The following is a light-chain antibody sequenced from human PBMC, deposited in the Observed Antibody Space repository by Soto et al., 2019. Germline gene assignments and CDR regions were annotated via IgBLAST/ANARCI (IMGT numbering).Light chain of an antibody. J-gene: IGKJ5*01. CDR3: QQRSNWIT. CDR1: QSVSIW. Sequence: EIVLTQSPATLSLSPGDTATLSCRASQSVSIWLSWYQQKPGQAPRLLIYDASNRATGIPARFSGSGSGTDFTLTISSLEPEDFAVYYCQQRSNWITFGQGTRLEIE. CDR2: DAS. V-gene: IGKV3-11*01.